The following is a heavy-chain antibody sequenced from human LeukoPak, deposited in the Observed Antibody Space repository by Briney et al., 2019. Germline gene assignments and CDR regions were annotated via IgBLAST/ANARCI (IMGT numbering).Heavy chain of an antibody. CDR3: ARGAYCSSTSCYGNDAFDI. D-gene: IGHD2-2*01. CDR1: GGSISSGGYY. J-gene: IGHJ3*02. Sequence: PSQTLSLTCTVSGGSISSGGYYWSWIRQHPGKGLEWIGHIYYSGSTYYNPSLKSRVTISVDTSKDQFSLKLSSVTAADTAVYYCARGAYCSSTSCYGNDAFDIWGQGTMVTVSS. CDR2: IYYSGST. V-gene: IGHV4-31*03.